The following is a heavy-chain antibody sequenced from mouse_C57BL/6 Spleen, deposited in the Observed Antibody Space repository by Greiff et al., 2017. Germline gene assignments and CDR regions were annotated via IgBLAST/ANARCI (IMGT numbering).Heavy chain of an antibody. D-gene: IGHD1-1*01. CDR2: IRLKSDNYAT. V-gene: IGHV6-3*01. CDR3: TGPYYYGSSSFAY. Sequence: DVKLVESGGGLVQPGGSMKLSCVASGFTFSNYWMNWVRQSPEKGLEWVAQIRLKSDNYATHYAESLKGRFTISRDDSKSSVYLQMNNLRAEDTGIYYCTGPYYYGSSSFAYWGQGTLVTVSA. CDR1: GFTFSNYW. J-gene: IGHJ3*01.